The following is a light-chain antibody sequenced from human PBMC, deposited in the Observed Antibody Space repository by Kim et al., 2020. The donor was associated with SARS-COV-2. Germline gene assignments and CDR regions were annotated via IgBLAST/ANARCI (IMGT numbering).Light chain of an antibody. V-gene: IGKV1-12*01. J-gene: IGKJ1*01. CDR2: GAS. CDR3: QQAKNFPWT. Sequence: DIQMTQSPSSVSASVGDRVTITCRASQDINSRLAWYQQRPGMVPKLLIDGASNLQSGVPSRFSGSGSGTDFTLTIWNLQPEDFATYFLQQAKNFPWTFGQGT. CDR1: QDINSR.